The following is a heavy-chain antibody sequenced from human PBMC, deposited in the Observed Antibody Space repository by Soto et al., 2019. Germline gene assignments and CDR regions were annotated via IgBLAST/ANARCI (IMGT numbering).Heavy chain of an antibody. J-gene: IGHJ4*02. CDR1: ESTVSRDW. CDR3: SGGVGDAF. Sequence: EVHLVESGGGLVQTGGSLRLSCAIFESTVSRDWMNWVRQAPGKGLEWVAHINQDGSEKYYVDPVKGRFTISRDNAKKPLYLQMNRRRPAETAMYYCSGGVGDAFWGQGTLVTVSS. D-gene: IGHD1-26*01. CDR2: INQDGSEK. V-gene: IGHV3-7*04.